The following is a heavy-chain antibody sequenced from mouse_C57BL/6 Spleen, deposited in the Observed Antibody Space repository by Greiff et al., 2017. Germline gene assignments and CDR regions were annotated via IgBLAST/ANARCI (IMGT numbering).Heavy chain of an antibody. D-gene: IGHD6-2*01. CDR2: IRTKANNHAT. CDR1: GFTFSDAW. Sequence: EVKLEESGGGLVQPGGSMKISCAASGFTFSDAWMDWVSQTPEKGLEWVAEIRTKANNHATYYAASGKGRFTISRDDSKSSVYLQMHRLRHADTGISYCTGPTLVPWYFDVWGTGTTVTVSS. V-gene: IGHV6-6*01. J-gene: IGHJ1*03. CDR3: TGPTLVPWYFDV.